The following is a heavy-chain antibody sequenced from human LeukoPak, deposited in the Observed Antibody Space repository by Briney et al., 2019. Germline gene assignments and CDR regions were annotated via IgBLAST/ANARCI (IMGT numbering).Heavy chain of an antibody. D-gene: IGHD5-12*01. J-gene: IGHJ6*02. CDR3: ARDRGYDISGRHYYYYGMDV. CDR1: GGSISSYY. V-gene: IGHV4-4*07. Sequence: PSETLSLTCTVSGGSISSYYWSWIRQPAGKGLEWIGRIYTSGSTNYNPSLKSRVTMSVDTSKNQFSLKLSSVTAADTAVYYCARDRGYDISGRHYYYYGMDVWGQGTTVTVSS. CDR2: IYTSGST.